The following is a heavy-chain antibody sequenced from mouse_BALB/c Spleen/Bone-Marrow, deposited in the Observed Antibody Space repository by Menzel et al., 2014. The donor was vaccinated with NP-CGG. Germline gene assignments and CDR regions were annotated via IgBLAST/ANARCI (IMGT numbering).Heavy chain of an antibody. CDR1: GFNIKDTY. CDR3: ARYYYYAMDC. V-gene: IGHV14-3*02. Sequence: VQLQQPGAELVKPGASVKLSCTASGFNIKDTYIHWVKQRPEQGLEWIGRIDPANGNTKYDPKFQGKATITADTSSNTAYLQLSSLTSEDTAVYYCARYYYYAMDCWGQGTSVTVSS. J-gene: IGHJ4*01. CDR2: IDPANGNT.